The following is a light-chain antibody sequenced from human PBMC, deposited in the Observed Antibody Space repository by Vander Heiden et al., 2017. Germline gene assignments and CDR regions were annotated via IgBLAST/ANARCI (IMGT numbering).Light chain of an antibody. CDR1: QSVSSW. V-gene: IGKV1-5*03. Sequence: DIQMTQSPSTLSASVGDRVTITCRASQSVSSWLAWYQQKPGKAPRLLIYKASTLESGVPSGVSGSGSGTEFTLTISTLQPDDFATYDCQQDNSYPPTFGGGTKVEIK. CDR2: KAS. J-gene: IGKJ4*01. CDR3: QQDNSYPPT.